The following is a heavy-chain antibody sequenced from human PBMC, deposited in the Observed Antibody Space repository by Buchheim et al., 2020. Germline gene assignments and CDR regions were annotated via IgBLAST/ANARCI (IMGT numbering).Heavy chain of an antibody. Sequence: QVQLQQWGAGLLKPSETLSLTCAVYGGSFSGYYWSWIRQPPGKGLEWIGEINHSGSTNSNPSLKSRVTISVDTSKNQFSLTLSSVTAADTAVYYCARVLWEGAQGEYFDYWGQGT. D-gene: IGHD3-16*01. CDR2: INHSGST. CDR1: GGSFSGYY. V-gene: IGHV4-34*01. J-gene: IGHJ4*02. CDR3: ARVLWEGAQGEYFDY.